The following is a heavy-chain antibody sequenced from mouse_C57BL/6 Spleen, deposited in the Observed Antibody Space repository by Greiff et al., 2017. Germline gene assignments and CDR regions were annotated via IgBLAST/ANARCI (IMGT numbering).Heavy chain of an antibody. D-gene: IGHD3-2*02. CDR2: IYPRSGNT. J-gene: IGHJ3*01. V-gene: IGHV1-81*01. Sequence: VKLMESGAELARPGASVKLSCKASGYTFTSYGISWVKQRTGQGLEWIGEIYPRSGNTYYNEKFKGKATLTADKSSSTAYMELRSLTSEDSAVYFCARDSSGYGFAYWGQGTLVTVSA. CDR3: ARDSSGYGFAY. CDR1: GYTFTSYG.